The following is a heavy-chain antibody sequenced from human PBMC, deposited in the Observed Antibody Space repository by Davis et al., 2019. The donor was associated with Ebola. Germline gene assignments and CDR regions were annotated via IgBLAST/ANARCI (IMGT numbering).Heavy chain of an antibody. CDR3: ARLPIVGAPD. D-gene: IGHD1-26*01. Sequence: GESLKISCAASGFTFSSYGMHWVRQAPGKGLEWVAVIWYDGSNKYYADSVKGRFTISRDNAKNSLYLQMNSLRAEDTAVYYCARLPIVGAPDWGQGTLVTVSS. V-gene: IGHV3-33*01. J-gene: IGHJ4*02. CDR1: GFTFSSYG. CDR2: IWYDGSNK.